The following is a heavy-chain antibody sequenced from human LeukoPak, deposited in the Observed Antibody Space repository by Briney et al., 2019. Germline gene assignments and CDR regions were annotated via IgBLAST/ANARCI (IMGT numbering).Heavy chain of an antibody. CDR3: TKRVKYGGTWDHFAD. D-gene: IGHD1-26*01. J-gene: IGHJ4*02. CDR1: GFTFDNFR. CDR2: VNADGGNT. V-gene: IGHV3-23*01. Sequence: GGSLRLSCAASGFTFDNFRMSWVRQAPGKGLEWVSTVNADGGNTYYADSVKGRFTISRDNSKSTLILQMNSLRVEDTALYYCTKRVKYGGTWDHFADWGQGTLVTVSS.